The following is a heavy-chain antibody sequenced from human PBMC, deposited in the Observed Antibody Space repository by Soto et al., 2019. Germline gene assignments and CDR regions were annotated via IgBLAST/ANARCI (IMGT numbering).Heavy chain of an antibody. V-gene: IGHV3-7*02. Sequence: GGSLRLSCAASGFTFSSYWMSWVRQAPGKGLEWVANIKQDGSEKYYVDSVKGRFTISRDNSKNTLYLQMNSLRAEDTAVYYCARKEGNYYDSSGYSSPFDYRCQGTLVTVSS. CDR2: IKQDGSEK. D-gene: IGHD3-22*01. CDR3: ARKEGNYYDSSGYSSPFDY. J-gene: IGHJ4*02. CDR1: GFTFSSYW.